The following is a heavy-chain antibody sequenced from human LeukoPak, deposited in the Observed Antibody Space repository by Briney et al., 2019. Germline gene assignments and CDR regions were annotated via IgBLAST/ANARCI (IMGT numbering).Heavy chain of an antibody. J-gene: IGHJ3*02. Sequence: SETLSLTCTVSGGSISSYYWSWIRQPAGKGLEWIGRIYTSGSTNYNPSLKSRVTMSVDTSKNQFSLKLSSVTAADTAVYYCARGTHYYYDSSGYLSDAFDIWGQGTMVTVSS. V-gene: IGHV4-4*07. CDR1: GGSISSYY. D-gene: IGHD3-22*01. CDR3: ARGTHYYYDSSGYLSDAFDI. CDR2: IYTSGST.